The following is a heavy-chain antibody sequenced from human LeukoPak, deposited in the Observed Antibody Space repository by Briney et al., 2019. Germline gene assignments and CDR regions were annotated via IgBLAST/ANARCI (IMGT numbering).Heavy chain of an antibody. CDR1: GYTFTRYG. J-gene: IGHJ3*02. V-gene: IGHV1-18*01. CDR2: ISAYNGNT. CDR3: ARDPGGNGKLDAFDI. D-gene: IGHD4-23*01. Sequence: ASVKVSCKASGYTFTRYGISWVRQAPGRGLEWMGWISAYNGNTDYAQKLQGRVTMTTDTSTSTAYMELRSLRSDDTAVYYCARDPGGNGKLDAFDIWGQGTMVTVSS.